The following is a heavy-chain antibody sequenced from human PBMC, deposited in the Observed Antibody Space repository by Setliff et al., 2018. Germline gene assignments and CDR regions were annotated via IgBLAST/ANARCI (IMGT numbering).Heavy chain of an antibody. CDR1: GFTFKDYS. D-gene: IGHD4-17*01. CDR3: AKDTVNDGFWDFDS. Sequence: GGSLRLSRAASGFTFKDYSMVWVRQVPGKGLEWVAGVIQGGSGVYADSVKGRFIISRDNSKNSCFLQMNNLRVEDTATYYRAKDTVNDGFWDFDSWGQGIVVTVSS. V-gene: IGHV3-23*01. CDR2: VIQGGSG. J-gene: IGHJ4*02.